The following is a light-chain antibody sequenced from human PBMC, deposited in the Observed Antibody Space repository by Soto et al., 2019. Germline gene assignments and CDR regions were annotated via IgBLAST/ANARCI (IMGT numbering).Light chain of an antibody. Sequence: QSALTQPASVSGSPGQSVTISSTGTSSDVGGYKYVSWYQQYPGKAPKLMMYEVSNRPSGVSNRFSGSKSGNTASLTISGLQAEDEADYYCSSYTSSSPCVFGTGTKVTVL. CDR2: EVS. V-gene: IGLV2-14*01. J-gene: IGLJ1*01. CDR1: SSDVGGYKY. CDR3: SSYTSSSPCV.